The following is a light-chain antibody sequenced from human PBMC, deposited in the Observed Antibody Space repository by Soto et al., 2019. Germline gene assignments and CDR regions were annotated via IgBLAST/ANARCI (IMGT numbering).Light chain of an antibody. CDR3: QQYGSSPIT. CDR1: QSVSSSN. Sequence: EMVLTQSPGTLSLSPRERATLSCRASQSVSSSNLAWYQQKPGQAPRLLIYGASNRASGIPVRVSGGGSGTDFTLTISRLEPEDFALYYCQQYGSSPITFGQVTRLEI. CDR2: GAS. V-gene: IGKV3-20*01. J-gene: IGKJ5*01.